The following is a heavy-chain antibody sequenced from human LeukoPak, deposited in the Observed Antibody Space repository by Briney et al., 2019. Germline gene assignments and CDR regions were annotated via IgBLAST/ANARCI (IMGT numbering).Heavy chain of an antibody. J-gene: IGHJ6*03. V-gene: IGHV4-34*01. CDR2: INHSGST. CDR3: ARHRAFRDYYYYMDV. D-gene: IGHD3-10*01. CDR1: GGSFSGYY. Sequence: SSETLSLTCAVYGGSFSGYYWSWIRLPPGKGLEWIGEINHSGSTNYNPSLKSRVTISVDTSKNQFSLKLSSVTAADTAVYYCARHRAFRDYYYYMDVWGKGTTVTVSS.